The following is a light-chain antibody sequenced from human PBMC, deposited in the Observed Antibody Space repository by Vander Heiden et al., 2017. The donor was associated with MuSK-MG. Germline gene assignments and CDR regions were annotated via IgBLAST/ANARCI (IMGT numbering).Light chain of an antibody. V-gene: IGKV1-13*02. Sequence: AIQLSQSASSLSASVAARVTSPCRASQGIGSALAWYQQKPGKAPNLLIYDASSWESGIPSRFSGSGSGTDFTLTISSLQPEDFATYYCQQFKSYPLTFGQGTQVEIK. CDR2: DAS. CDR3: QQFKSYPLT. CDR1: QGIGSA. J-gene: IGKJ5*01.